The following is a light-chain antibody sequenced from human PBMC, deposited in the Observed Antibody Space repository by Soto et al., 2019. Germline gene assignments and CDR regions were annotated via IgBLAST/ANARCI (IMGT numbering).Light chain of an antibody. J-gene: IGLJ3*02. Sequence: QSALTQPASVSGSPGQSITISCTGTSSDIGSYNLVSWYQHHPGKAPKVLIYEVSKRPSGVSDRFSGSKSGNTASLTISGLRTEDEDDYFCCSHAGIRVFGGGTKVTVL. CDR3: CSHAGIRV. CDR1: SSDIGSYNL. V-gene: IGLV2-23*02. CDR2: EVS.